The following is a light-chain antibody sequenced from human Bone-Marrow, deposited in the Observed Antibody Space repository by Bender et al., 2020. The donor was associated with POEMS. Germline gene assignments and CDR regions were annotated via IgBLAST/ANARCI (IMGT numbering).Light chain of an antibody. Sequence: QSALTQPASVSGSPGQSITISCTGTSNDVGDYSLVSWYQAHPGKAPKLMIYEVSNRPSGVSNRFSGSKSGNTASLTISGLQAEDEADYYCSSYTSSSTVVFGGGTKLTVL. CDR1: SNDVGDYSL. CDR2: EVS. V-gene: IGLV2-14*02. CDR3: SSYTSSSTVV. J-gene: IGLJ2*01.